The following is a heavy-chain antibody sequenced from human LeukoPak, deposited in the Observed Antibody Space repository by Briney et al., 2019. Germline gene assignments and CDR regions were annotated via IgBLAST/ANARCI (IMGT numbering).Heavy chain of an antibody. CDR1: GFTFSSYG. CDR2: ISYDGSNK. Sequence: GGSLRLSCAASGFTFSSYGMHWVRQAPGKGLEWVAVISYDGSNKYYADSVKGRFTISRDNSKNTLYLQMNSLRAEDTAVYYCAKSAYDSSGYPSGYFDYWGQGTLVTVSS. CDR3: AKSAYDSSGYPSGYFDY. D-gene: IGHD3-22*01. V-gene: IGHV3-30*18. J-gene: IGHJ4*02.